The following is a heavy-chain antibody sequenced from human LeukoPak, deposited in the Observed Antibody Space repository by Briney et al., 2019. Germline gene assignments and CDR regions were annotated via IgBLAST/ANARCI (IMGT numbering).Heavy chain of an antibody. D-gene: IGHD6-19*01. Sequence: SETLSLTCAVSGGSFRGYYWSWIRQPPGKGLEWIGEINHSGSTNYNPSLKIRVTIQVDTSKNQFPLKLSSVTAADTAVYYCARGSIAVAGTSTPSPPGYWGQGTLVTVSS. CDR2: INHSGST. CDR1: GGSFRGYY. V-gene: IGHV4-34*01. CDR3: ARGSIAVAGTSTPSPPGY. J-gene: IGHJ4*02.